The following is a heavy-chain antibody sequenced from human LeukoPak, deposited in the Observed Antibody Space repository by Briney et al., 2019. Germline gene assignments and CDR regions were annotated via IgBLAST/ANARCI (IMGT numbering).Heavy chain of an antibody. CDR1: GFTFSSYT. Sequence: PGGSLRLSCAATGFTFSSYTMHWVRQPPGKGLEWIGNIYDSGSTNYNPSLKSRVTISVDTSKNQCSLKLSSVTAADTAVYYCARQSISGSSLSYFDYWGQGTLVNVSS. CDR2: IYDSGST. CDR3: ARQSISGSSLSYFDY. J-gene: IGHJ4*02. D-gene: IGHD3-22*01. V-gene: IGHV4-59*01.